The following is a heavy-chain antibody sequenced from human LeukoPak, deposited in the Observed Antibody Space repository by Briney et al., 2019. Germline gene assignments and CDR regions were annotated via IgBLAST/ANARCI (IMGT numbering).Heavy chain of an antibody. Sequence: PGGSLRLSCAVSGFTVSSNYMSWVRQAPGKGLEWVSVIYSGGSTYYADSVKGRFTISRDNSKNTLCLQMNSLRAEDTAVYYCAGSSGWYYRFDYWGQGTLVTVSS. J-gene: IGHJ4*02. CDR3: AGSSGWYYRFDY. CDR1: GFTVSSNY. D-gene: IGHD6-19*01. V-gene: IGHV3-53*01. CDR2: IYSGGST.